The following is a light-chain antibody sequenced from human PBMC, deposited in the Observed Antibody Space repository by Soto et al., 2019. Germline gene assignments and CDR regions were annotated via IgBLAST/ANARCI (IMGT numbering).Light chain of an antibody. CDR1: QSVSSY. J-gene: IGKJ2*01. CDR3: QQRSNWHPKYT. V-gene: IGKV3-11*01. Sequence: EIVFTQSPATLSLSPGERATLSCRASQSVSSYLAWYQQKPGQAPRLLIYDASNRATGIPARFSGSGSGTDFTLTISSLEPEDFAVYYCQQRSNWHPKYTFGQGTKLEIK. CDR2: DAS.